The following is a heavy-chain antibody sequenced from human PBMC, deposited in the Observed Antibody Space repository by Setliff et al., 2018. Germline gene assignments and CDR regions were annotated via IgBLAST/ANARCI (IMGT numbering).Heavy chain of an antibody. CDR3: ASAYYYGSGRTYGMDV. D-gene: IGHD3-10*01. CDR2: ISAYNGNT. V-gene: IGHV1-18*01. CDR1: GYTFTSYG. J-gene: IGHJ6*02. Sequence: ASVKVSCKASGYTFTSYGISWVRQAPGQGLEWMGWISAYNGNTNYAQKLQGRVTMTTETSTSTAYMELRSLRSDDTAVYYCASAYYYGSGRTYGMDVWGQGTTVTVSS.